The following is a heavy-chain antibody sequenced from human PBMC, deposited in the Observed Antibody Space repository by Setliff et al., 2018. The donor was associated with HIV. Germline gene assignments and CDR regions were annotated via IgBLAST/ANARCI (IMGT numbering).Heavy chain of an antibody. J-gene: IGHJ3*02. CDR1: DGSISNYY. CDR3: ARESLAAFDI. CDR2: IYYSGRT. Sequence: LSLTCIISDGSISNYYWSWFRQTPGKGLEWIGHIYYSGRTNYNPSLNSRVTISIDTSKNHFSLKLTSVTAADTAIYYCARESLAAFDIWGQGTLVTVSS. V-gene: IGHV4-59*01.